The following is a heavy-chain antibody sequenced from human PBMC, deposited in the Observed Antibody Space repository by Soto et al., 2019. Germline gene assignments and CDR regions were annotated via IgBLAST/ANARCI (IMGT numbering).Heavy chain of an antibody. CDR1: GFTFSTYS. CDR2: ISDNSSVI. CDR3: ARDRDAYCSKGICSGPYFDY. Sequence: EVQLVESGGGLVQPGGSLRLSCAASGFTFSTYSINWVRQAPGKGLECISYISDNSSVIYYADAVKGRFTISRDNAKNSLYLQMNSLRDEDTAVYYCARDRDAYCSKGICSGPYFDYWGQGTLVTVSS. D-gene: IGHD2-8*01. J-gene: IGHJ4*02. V-gene: IGHV3-48*02.